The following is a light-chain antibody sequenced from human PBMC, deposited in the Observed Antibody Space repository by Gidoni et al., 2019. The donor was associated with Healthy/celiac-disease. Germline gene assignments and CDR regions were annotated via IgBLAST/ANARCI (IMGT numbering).Light chain of an antibody. CDR2: DAS. J-gene: IGKJ2*01. CDR3: QQRSNWPPYT. Sequence: EIVLTQSPAPLSLSPGERATLPCRASQSVSSYLTWYQQKPGQAPRLLIYDASNRATGIPARFSGSGSWTDFTLTISSLEPEDFAVYYCQQRSNWPPYTFGQGTKLEIK. CDR1: QSVSSY. V-gene: IGKV3-11*01.